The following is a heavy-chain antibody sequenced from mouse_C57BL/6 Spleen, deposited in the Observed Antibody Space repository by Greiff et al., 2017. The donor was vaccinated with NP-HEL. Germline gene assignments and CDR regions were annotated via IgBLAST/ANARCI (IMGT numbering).Heavy chain of an antibody. CDR3: ARITTVGDYAMDY. D-gene: IGHD1-1*01. CDR1: GYTFTSYW. Sequence: QVQLQQPGAELVKPGASVKLSCKASGYTFTSYWMHWVKQRPGQGLEWIGMIHPNSGSTNYNEKFKSKATLTVDKSSSTAYMQLSSLTSEDSAVYYCARITTVGDYAMDYWGQGTSVTVSS. CDR2: IHPNSGST. J-gene: IGHJ4*01. V-gene: IGHV1-64*01.